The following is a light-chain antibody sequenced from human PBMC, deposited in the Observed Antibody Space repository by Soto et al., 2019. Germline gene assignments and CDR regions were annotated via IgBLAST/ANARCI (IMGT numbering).Light chain of an antibody. Sequence: EIVLTQSPATLSLSPGERATLSCRASQSVSSSLAWYQQKPGQAPRLLIYAASNRATGIPTRFSGSGSGTDFTLTSSSLEPEDFGVYYCQQRSDWPPSLTFGGGTKVEIK. V-gene: IGKV3-11*01. J-gene: IGKJ4*01. CDR1: QSVSSS. CDR3: QQRSDWPPSLT. CDR2: AAS.